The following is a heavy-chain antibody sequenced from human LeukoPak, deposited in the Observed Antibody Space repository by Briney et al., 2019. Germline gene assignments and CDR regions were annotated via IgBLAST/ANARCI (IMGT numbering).Heavy chain of an antibody. J-gene: IGHJ6*03. Sequence: GRSLRLSCAASGFTFSYYAMSWVRQAPGKGLEWVSDISGSGGSADYADSVKGRFTISRDNAKNSLYLQMNSLRAEDTAVYYCARGRSYYYYMDVWGKGTTITVSS. V-gene: IGHV3-23*01. CDR1: GFTFSYYA. CDR3: ARGRSYYYYMDV. CDR2: ISGSGGSA.